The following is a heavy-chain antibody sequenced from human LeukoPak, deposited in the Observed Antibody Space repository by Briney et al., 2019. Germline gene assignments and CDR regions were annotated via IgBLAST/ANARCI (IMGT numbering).Heavy chain of an antibody. Sequence: GGSLRLSCAASGFVFGSYAMHWVRQAPGEGLEWVAVIAFDGTEKYYGNSVRGRFTISRDNSKNTLHLQLNSLRAEDTGVYYCARDPIAGAPDYFDYWGQGTLVSVSS. J-gene: IGHJ4*02. D-gene: IGHD1-26*01. CDR3: ARDPIAGAPDYFDY. CDR2: IAFDGTEK. V-gene: IGHV3-30*04. CDR1: GFVFGSYA.